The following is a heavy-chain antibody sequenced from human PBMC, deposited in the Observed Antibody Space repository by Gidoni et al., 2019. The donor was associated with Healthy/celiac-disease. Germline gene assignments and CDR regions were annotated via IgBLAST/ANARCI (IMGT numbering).Heavy chain of an antibody. CDR2: ISGSGGST. CDR1: GFTFSSYA. CDR3: AKGRPGYSSSWGPYDAFDI. D-gene: IGHD6-13*01. Sequence: EVQLLESGGGLVQPGGSLRLSCAASGFTFSSYAMSWVRQAPGKGLEWVSAISGSGGSTYYADSVKGRFTISRDNSKNTLYLQMNSLRAEDTAVYYCAKGRPGYSSSWGPYDAFDIWGQGTMVTVSS. J-gene: IGHJ3*02. V-gene: IGHV3-23*01.